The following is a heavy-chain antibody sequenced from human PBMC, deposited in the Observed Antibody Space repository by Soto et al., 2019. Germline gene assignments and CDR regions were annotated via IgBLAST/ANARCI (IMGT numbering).Heavy chain of an antibody. V-gene: IGHV1-2*04. CDR2: INPNSGGT. CDR3: ARDRLFTATEIPRPHFAMDV. CDR1: GYTFTGYY. D-gene: IGHD3-22*01. J-gene: IGHJ6*02. Sequence: ASVKVSCKASGYTFTGYYMHWVRHAPGQGLEWMGWINPNSGGTNYAQKFQGWVTMTRDTSISTAYMELSRLRSDDTAVYYCARDRLFTATEIPRPHFAMDVWGQGTTVTVSS.